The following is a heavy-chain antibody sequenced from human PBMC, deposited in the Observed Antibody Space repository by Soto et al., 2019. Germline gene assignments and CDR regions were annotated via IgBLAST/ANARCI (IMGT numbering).Heavy chain of an antibody. J-gene: IGHJ4*02. CDR1: GFTFSSYA. CDR2: ISGSGGST. D-gene: IGHD3-3*01. V-gene: IGHV3-23*01. CDR3: AKDPRSGSHRTDY. Sequence: EVQLLESGGGLVQPGGSLRLSCAASGFTFSSYAMSWVRQAPGKGLEWVSAISGSGGSTYYADSVKGRFTISRDNSKNTLYLQMNSLRAEDTTVYYCAKDPRSGSHRTDYWGQGTLVTVSS.